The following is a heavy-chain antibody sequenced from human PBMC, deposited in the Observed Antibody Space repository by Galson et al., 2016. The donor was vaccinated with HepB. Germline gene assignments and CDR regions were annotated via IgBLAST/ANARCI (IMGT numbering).Heavy chain of an antibody. CDR2: IKPDGSDA. V-gene: IGHV3-7*01. D-gene: IGHD3-16*01. J-gene: IGHJ4*02. Sequence: SLRLSCAASGFTFSSYGMHWVRQAPGKGLEWVANIKPDGSDANYVDSVRGRFTISRDNAKNSLFLQMNVVRAEDTAVYYCATTRLSDNWGQGTLVTVSS. CDR1: GFTFSSYG. CDR3: ATTRLSDN.